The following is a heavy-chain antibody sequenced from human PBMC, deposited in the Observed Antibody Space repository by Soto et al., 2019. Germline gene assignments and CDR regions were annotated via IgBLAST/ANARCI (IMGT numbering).Heavy chain of an antibody. CDR2: IGTAGDT. CDR3: ARGHTGYCSGGSCFSAFDI. CDR1: GFTFSSYD. D-gene: IGHD2-15*01. Sequence: PGGSLRLSCAASGFTFSSYDMHWVRQATGKGLEWVSAIGTAGDTYYPGSVKGRFTTSRENAKNSLYLQMNSLRAEDTAVYYCARGHTGYCSGGSCFSAFDIWGQGTMVTVSS. J-gene: IGHJ3*02. V-gene: IGHV3-13*01.